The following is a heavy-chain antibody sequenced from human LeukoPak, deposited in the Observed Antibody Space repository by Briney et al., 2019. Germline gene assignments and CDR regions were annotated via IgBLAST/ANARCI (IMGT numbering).Heavy chain of an antibody. J-gene: IGHJ5*02. CDR2: INHSGST. V-gene: IGHV4-34*01. D-gene: IGHD1-1*01. CDR3: ARERMMEWFDP. Sequence: SETLSLTCAVYGGSFSGYYWSWIRQPPGKGLEWIGEINHSGSTNYNPSLKSRVTISVDTSKNQFSLKLSSVTAADTAVYYCARERMMEWFDPWGQRTLVTVSS. CDR1: GGSFSGYY.